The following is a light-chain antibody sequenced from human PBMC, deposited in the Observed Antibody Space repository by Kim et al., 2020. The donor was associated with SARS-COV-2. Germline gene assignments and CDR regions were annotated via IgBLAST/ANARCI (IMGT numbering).Light chain of an antibody. V-gene: IGLV2-14*01. J-gene: IGLJ2*01. Sequence: QSALTQPASVSGSPGQSITISCTGTSSVVGGYNYVSWYQQHPGKAPKLMIYDVSKRPSGVSNRFSGSKSGNTASLTISGLQAEDEADYYCSSYTSSSTVVFGGGTQLTVL. CDR3: SSYTSSSTVV. CDR1: SSVVGGYNY. CDR2: DVS.